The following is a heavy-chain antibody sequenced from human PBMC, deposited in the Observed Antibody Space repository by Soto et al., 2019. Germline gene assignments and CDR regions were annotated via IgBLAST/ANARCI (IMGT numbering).Heavy chain of an antibody. D-gene: IGHD3-22*01. CDR2: MNPNSGNT. V-gene: IGHV1-8*01. J-gene: IGHJ4*02. Sequence: GASVKVSCKASGYTFTSYDINWVRQATGQGLEWMGWMNPNSGNTGYAQKFQGRVTMTRNTSINTAYMELSSLRSEDTAVYYCATRYYYDSSGYYPIDYWGQGTLVTVSS. CDR3: ATRYYYDSSGYYPIDY. CDR1: GYTFTSYD.